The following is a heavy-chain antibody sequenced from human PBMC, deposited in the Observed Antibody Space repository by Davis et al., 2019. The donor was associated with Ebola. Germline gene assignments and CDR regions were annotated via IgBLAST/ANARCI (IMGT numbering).Heavy chain of an antibody. Sequence: ASVKVSCKASGYTFTSYAMHWVRQAPGQRLEWMGWINAGNGNTKYSQKFQGRVTITRDTSASTAYMELSSLRSEDTAVYYCARGKYCSSTSCYTGHYYYYMDVWGKGTTVTVSS. CDR1: GYTFTSYA. CDR3: ARGKYCSSTSCYTGHYYYYMDV. J-gene: IGHJ6*03. V-gene: IGHV1-3*01. CDR2: INAGNGNT. D-gene: IGHD2-2*02.